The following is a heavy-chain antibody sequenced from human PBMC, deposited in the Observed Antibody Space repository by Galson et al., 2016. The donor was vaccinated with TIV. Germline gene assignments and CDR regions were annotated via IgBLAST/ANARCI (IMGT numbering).Heavy chain of an antibody. D-gene: IGHD1-1*01. Sequence: SGAEVKNPGASVKLSCKPSGYNFLAYGVTWVRQAPGQGLEYMGWSGPYNGHTRYAQSVQGRFTMTTDISTRTAYMELTSLTSDDTAVYFCARDVRRTWTNLDLWGQGTLVTVSS. V-gene: IGHV1-18*01. CDR2: SGPYNGHT. CDR1: GYNFLAYG. CDR3: ARDVRRTWTNLDL. J-gene: IGHJ5*02.